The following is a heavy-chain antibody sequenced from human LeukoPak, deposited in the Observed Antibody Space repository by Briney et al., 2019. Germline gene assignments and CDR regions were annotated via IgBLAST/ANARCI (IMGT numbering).Heavy chain of an antibody. V-gene: IGHV4-59*08. CDR3: ARHRAYSSSSPFDY. CDR2: IYYTGST. Sequence: GSLRLSCTASVFSFSSYPMSWIRQPPGKGLEWIGYIYYTGSTNYNPSLKSRVTMFVDMSKNQFSLRLSSVTAADTAVYYCARHRAYSSSSPFDYWGQGTLVTVSS. D-gene: IGHD6-6*01. CDR1: VFSFSSYP. J-gene: IGHJ4*02.